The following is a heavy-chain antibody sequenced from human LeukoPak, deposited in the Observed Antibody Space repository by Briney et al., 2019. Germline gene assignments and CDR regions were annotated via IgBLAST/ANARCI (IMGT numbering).Heavy chain of an antibody. V-gene: IGHV3-13*01. CDR2: IGTASDT. Sequence: GGSLRLSCAASGFTFSSFDMHWVRQPTGQGLEWVSTIGTASDTYYPGSVEGRFTLSRDNAKNSLYLQMNSLTAGDTAVYYCARGPPRGKYYYMDVWGNGTTVTVSS. D-gene: IGHD1-1*01. J-gene: IGHJ6*03. CDR1: GFTFSSFD. CDR3: ARGPPRGKYYYMDV.